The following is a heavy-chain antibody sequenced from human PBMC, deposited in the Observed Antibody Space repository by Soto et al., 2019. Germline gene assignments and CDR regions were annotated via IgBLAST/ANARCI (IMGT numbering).Heavy chain of an antibody. D-gene: IGHD3-16*01. CDR3: ARDAGVSGELYY. Sequence: QVQLVQSGAEVKKPGASVKVSCKASGYTFTSYGISWVRQAPGQGLEWMGWISAYNGNTNYAQKLQVRVTMTTDTATSTASMELRSLRSDDTAVYYCARDAGVSGELYYWGQGTLVTVSS. V-gene: IGHV1-18*01. J-gene: IGHJ4*02. CDR1: GYTFTSYG. CDR2: ISAYNGNT.